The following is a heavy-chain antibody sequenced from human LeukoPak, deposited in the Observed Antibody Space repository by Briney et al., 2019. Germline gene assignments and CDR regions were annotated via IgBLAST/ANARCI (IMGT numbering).Heavy chain of an antibody. CDR2: IYYSGST. CDR3: ARVNQPYCSGGSCYYKLLFYFDY. V-gene: IGHV4-31*03. Sequence: PSETLSLTCIVSGGSISSGGYYWSRIRQHPGKGLEWIGYIYYSGSTYYNPSLKSRVTISVDTSKNQFSLKLSSVTAADTAVYYCARVNQPYCSGGSCYYKLLFYFDYWGQGTLVTVSS. J-gene: IGHJ4*02. D-gene: IGHD2-15*01. CDR1: GGSISSGGYY.